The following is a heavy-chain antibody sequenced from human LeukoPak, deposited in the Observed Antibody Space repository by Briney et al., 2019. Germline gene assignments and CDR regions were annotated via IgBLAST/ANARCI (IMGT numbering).Heavy chain of an antibody. J-gene: IGHJ6*03. D-gene: IGHD2-15*01. V-gene: IGHV4-59*06. CDR3: ARVAATFYYYMDV. Sequence: SETLSLTCTVSGGSISSYYWSWIRQPAGKGLEWIGYIYYSGSTYYNPSLKSRVTISVDTSKNQFSLKLSSVTAADTAVYYCARVAATFYYYMDVWGKGTTVTVSS. CDR1: GGSISSYY. CDR2: IYYSGST.